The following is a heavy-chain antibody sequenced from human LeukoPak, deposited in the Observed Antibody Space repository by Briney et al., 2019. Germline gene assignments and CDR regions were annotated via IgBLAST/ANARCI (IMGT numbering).Heavy chain of an antibody. Sequence: SETLSLTCTVSGGSISSSSYYWGWIRQPPGKGLEWIGSIYSSGSTNYNPSLKSRVTMSVDTSKNQFSLKVSSVTAADTAVYYCARVFDSGSQAYFYYMDVWGKGTTVTIFS. D-gene: IGHD3-10*01. V-gene: IGHV4-39*07. CDR2: IYSSGST. J-gene: IGHJ6*03. CDR3: ARVFDSGSQAYFYYMDV. CDR1: GGSISSSSYY.